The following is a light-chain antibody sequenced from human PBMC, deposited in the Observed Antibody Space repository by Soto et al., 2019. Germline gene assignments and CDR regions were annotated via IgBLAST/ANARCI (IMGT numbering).Light chain of an antibody. CDR1: QGIRND. J-gene: IGKJ1*01. CDR3: LQDYEYPLT. CDR2: AAS. Sequence: AIQMTQSPSSLSASVGDRVTITCRASQGIRNDLGWYQQRPGKAPRLLIYAASRLQSGVPSRFSGSGSGTDFTLTITSLQPEDFATYYCLQDYEYPLTFGQGTKVEIK. V-gene: IGKV1-6*01.